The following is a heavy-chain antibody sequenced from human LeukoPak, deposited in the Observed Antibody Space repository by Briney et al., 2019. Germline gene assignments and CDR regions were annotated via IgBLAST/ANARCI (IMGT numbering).Heavy chain of an antibody. CDR3: AKEGEIAKFYGYFDY. Sequence: GGSLRLSCAASGFTFSSYAMSWVRQAPGKGLEWVSAISGSGGSTYYADSVKGRFTISRDNSKNTLYLQMNSLRAEDTAVCYCAKEGEIAKFYGYFDYWGQGTLVTVSS. CDR2: ISGSGGST. D-gene: IGHD2/OR15-2a*01. CDR1: GFTFSSYA. J-gene: IGHJ4*02. V-gene: IGHV3-23*01.